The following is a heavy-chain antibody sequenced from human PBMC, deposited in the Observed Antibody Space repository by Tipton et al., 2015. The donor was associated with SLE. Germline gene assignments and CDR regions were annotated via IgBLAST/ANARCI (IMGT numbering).Heavy chain of an antibody. CDR1: GFTFSNVW. J-gene: IGHJ4*02. V-gene: IGHV3-15*01. CDR2: IKSKTDGETT. D-gene: IGHD2-2*01. CDR3: ARGRFVSSTQPDPFDY. Sequence: SLRLSCAAPGFTFSNVWMNWVRQAPGKGLEWVGRIKSKTDGETTDYAAPVKGRFTISRDDSKNTLYLQMGSLTAEDMAVYYCARGRFVSSTQPDPFDYWGQGTLVTVSS.